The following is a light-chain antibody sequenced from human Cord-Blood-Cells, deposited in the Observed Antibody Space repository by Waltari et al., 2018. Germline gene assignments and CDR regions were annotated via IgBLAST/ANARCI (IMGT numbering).Light chain of an antibody. J-gene: IGKJ2*01. CDR2: AAS. V-gene: IGKV1-8*01. CDR3: RQYYSYPYT. Sequence: ALRMTQSPSSFSASTGDRVTITCRASQGISSYLAWYQQKPGKAPKLLIYAASTLQSGVPSRFSGSGSGTDFTLTISCLQSEDFATYYCRQYYSYPYTFGQGTKLEIK. CDR1: QGISSY.